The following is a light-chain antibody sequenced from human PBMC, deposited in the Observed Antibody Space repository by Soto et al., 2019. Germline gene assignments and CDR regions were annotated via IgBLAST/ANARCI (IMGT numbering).Light chain of an antibody. CDR2: GAS. V-gene: IGKV3-20*01. CDR3: QQYGSSPYT. CDR1: QTVRSRY. Sequence: EIALTQSPGPLSLSPGERASLSCMARQTVRSRYLTWYQQKPGQAPRLLIYGASSRATGIPDRFSGSGSGTDCTLTIRRLEPEDFAVYYCQQYGSSPYTFGQGTKVDIK. J-gene: IGKJ2*01.